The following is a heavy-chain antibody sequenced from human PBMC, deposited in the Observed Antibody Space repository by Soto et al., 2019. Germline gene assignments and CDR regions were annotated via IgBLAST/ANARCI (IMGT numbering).Heavy chain of an antibody. D-gene: IGHD3-22*01. V-gene: IGHV3-30-3*01. CDR2: MSPNGDNQ. J-gene: IGHJ4*02. CDR1: GFSFSIHA. Sequence: QVELVESGGGVVQSGGSLRLSCAAPGFSFSIHALYWIRQAPGEGLEWVAVMSPNGDNQYYADSVKGRFTISRDTSKSTLSLQMTSLRPEDTAVYYCASGAAFYYDTSRYWGQGTLVTVSS. CDR3: ASGAAFYYDTSRY.